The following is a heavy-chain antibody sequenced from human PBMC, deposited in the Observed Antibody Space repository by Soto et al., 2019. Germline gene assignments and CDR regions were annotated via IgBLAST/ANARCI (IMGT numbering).Heavy chain of an antibody. Sequence: PGESLKISCKGSGYSFTSYWIGWVRQMPGKGLEWMGIIYPGDSDTRYSPSFQGQVTISADKSISTAYLQWSSLKASDTAMYYCARVVSRLGDFWSGYYNGHYYYGMDVRGQGTTVTVSS. CDR2: IYPGDSDT. CDR1: GYSFTSYW. CDR3: ARVVSRLGDFWSGYYNGHYYYGMDV. J-gene: IGHJ6*02. V-gene: IGHV5-51*01. D-gene: IGHD3-3*01.